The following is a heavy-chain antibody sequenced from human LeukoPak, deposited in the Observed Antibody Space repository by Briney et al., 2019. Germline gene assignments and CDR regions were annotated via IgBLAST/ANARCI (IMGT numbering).Heavy chain of an antibody. V-gene: IGHV3-7*03. CDR3: ARGEYQLPGDS. D-gene: IGHD2-2*01. CDR2: IKQDGSEK. J-gene: IGHJ4*02. CDR1: GFTFSSYW. Sequence: GGSLRLACAASGFTFSSYWISWVRQAPGKGREWVANIKQDGSEKYYVDSVKGRFTMSRDNAKNSLYLQMNSLRAEDTAVYYCARGEYQLPGDSWGQGTLVTVSS.